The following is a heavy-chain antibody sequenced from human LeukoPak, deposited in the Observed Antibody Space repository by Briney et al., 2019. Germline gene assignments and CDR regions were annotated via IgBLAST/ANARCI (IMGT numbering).Heavy chain of an antibody. CDR1: GDPISSGDYY. V-gene: IGHV4-30-4*08. J-gene: IGHJ4*02. CDR2: IYYSRST. CDR3: ARSINDYWSSRFCY. D-gene: IGHD3-3*01. Sequence: SETLSLTCTVSGDPISSGDYYWSWIRQPPGKGLEWFEYIYYSRSTYYNPSLKSRLPISQDQSQNQSSLPLHSVTGPVSVWTCYARSINDYWSSRFCYRGKGTLVTV.